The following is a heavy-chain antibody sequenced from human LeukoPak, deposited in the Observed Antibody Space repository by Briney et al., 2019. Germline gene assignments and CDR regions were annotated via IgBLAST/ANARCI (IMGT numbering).Heavy chain of an antibody. CDR2: IYYSGST. V-gene: IGHV4-59*08. CDR1: GGSISSYY. D-gene: IGHD1-26*01. J-gene: IGHJ4*02. CDR3: ARRENFYYFVY. Sequence: PSETLSLTCTVSGGSISSYYWSWIRQPPGKGLEWIGYIYYSGSTNYNPSLKSRVTISIDTSKNQFSLKLSSVTAADTAVYYCARRENFYYFVYWGQGTLVTVSS.